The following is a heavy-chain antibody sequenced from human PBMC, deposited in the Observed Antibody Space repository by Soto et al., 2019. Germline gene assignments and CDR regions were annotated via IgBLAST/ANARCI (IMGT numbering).Heavy chain of an antibody. CDR2: MNPGSGKT. V-gene: IGHV1-8*02. CDR3: ARMASSGTLNWFDP. J-gene: IGHJ5*02. Sequence: ASVKVSCKASGYTFINYDISWVRQATGQGLEWMGWMNPGSGKTGYANKFQGRVTMTRDASTSTAHLELSSLTSEDTAVYYCARMASSGTLNWFDPWGQGTLVTAPQ. CDR1: GYTFINYD.